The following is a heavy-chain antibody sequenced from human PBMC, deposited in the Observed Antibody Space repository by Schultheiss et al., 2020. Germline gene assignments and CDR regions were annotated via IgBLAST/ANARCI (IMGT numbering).Heavy chain of an antibody. Sequence: GGSLRLSCVGSGFTFSNVWVNWVRQAPGKGLEWVATIRQDGSEEDYVDSVKGRFTISTDNAKHSLYLQMNSLRAEDTAVYYCAREADYWGQGTLVTVSS. CDR2: IRQDGSEE. CDR3: AREADY. CDR1: GFTFSNVW. J-gene: IGHJ4*02. V-gene: IGHV3-7*01.